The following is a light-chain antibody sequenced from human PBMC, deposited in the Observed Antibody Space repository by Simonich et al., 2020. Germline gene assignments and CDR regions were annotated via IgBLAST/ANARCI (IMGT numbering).Light chain of an antibody. J-gene: IGLJ2*01. Sequence: SYVLPQPPSVSVAPGKTARITCGGNNIGSKSVQWYQQKPGQAPVLVVYDDSDRPSGIPDRFSGSNSGNTATLTISRVEAGDEADYYCQVWDSSSDHPVFGGGTKLTVL. CDR2: DDS. CDR1: NIGSKS. CDR3: QVWDSSSDHPV. V-gene: IGLV3-21*03.